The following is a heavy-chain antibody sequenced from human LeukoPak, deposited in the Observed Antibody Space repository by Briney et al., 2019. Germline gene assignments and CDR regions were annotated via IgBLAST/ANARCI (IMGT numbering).Heavy chain of an antibody. J-gene: IGHJ4*02. V-gene: IGHV3-7*01. Sequence: PGGSLRLTCAASGFTFSSYWMSWVRQAPGKGLEWVANIKQDGSEKYYVDSVKGRFTISRENAKNSLYLQMNSLRAEDTAVYYCASGIAAAHYLNPIFDYWGQGTLVTVSS. D-gene: IGHD6-13*01. CDR2: IKQDGSEK. CDR3: ASGIAAAHYLNPIFDY. CDR1: GFTFSSYW.